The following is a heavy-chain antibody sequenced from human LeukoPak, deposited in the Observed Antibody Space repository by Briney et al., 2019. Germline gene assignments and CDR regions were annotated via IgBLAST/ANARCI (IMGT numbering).Heavy chain of an antibody. V-gene: IGHV3-23*01. CDR2: ISGGGGST. CDR3: AKAASGYDFWSGYYRESFWDY. J-gene: IGHJ4*02. D-gene: IGHD3-3*01. CDR1: GFTFSSYA. Sequence: GGSLRLSCAASGFTFSSYAMSWVRQAPGKGLEWVSAISGGGGSTYYADSVKGRFTISRDNSKNTLYLQMNSLRAEDTAVYYCAKAASGYDFWSGYYRESFWDYWGQGTLVTVSS.